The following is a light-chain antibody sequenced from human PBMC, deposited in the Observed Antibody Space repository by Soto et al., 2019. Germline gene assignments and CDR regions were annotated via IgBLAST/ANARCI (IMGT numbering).Light chain of an antibody. CDR2: AAS. CDR3: QHYYGFSRT. J-gene: IGKJ1*01. CDR1: LGIRND. Sequence: DIQMTQSPSSLSASVGDRVTITCRASLGIRNDLGWYQHKPGKAPKRLIYAASSLQSGVPSRFSGSGAGTEFTLTISSLQPDDFATYYCQHYYGFSRTFGQGTKVDIK. V-gene: IGKV1-17*01.